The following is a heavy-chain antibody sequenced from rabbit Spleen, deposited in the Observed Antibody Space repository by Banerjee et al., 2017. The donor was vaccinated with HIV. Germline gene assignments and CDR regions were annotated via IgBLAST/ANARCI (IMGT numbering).Heavy chain of an antibody. V-gene: IGHV1S45*01. CDR1: GFDISSYS. CDR3: ARGSATMTLVIIGYYLSL. D-gene: IGHD2-1*01. CDR2: IYNGSGRT. Sequence: QEQLEESGGDLVKPEGSLTLTCTASGFDISSYSMCWVRQAPGKGPEWIACIYNGSGRTYYTTWAKGRFTISKTSSTTVTLQMTSLTAADTATYFCARGSATMTLVIIGYYLSLWGPGTLVTVS. J-gene: IGHJ4*01.